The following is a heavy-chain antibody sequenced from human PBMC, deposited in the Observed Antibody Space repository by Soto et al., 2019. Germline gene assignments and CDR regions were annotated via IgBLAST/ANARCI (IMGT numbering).Heavy chain of an antibody. J-gene: IGHJ4*02. Sequence: HPGGSLRLSCAASGFTFSSYWMHWVRQAPGQGLVWVSGIKTDGSDTRYADSVKGRFIISRDISKNTLYLQMNILRAEDTAVYYCHGYGYWGQGTLVTVSS. D-gene: IGHD5-12*01. V-gene: IGHV3-74*01. CDR3: HGYGY. CDR1: GFTFSSYW. CDR2: IKTDGSDT.